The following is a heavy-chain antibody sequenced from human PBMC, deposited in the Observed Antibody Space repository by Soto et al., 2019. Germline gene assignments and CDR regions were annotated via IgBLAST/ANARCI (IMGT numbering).Heavy chain of an antibody. V-gene: IGHV1-3*01. CDR1: GYTFTSYA. CDR3: ARDFTLLWFGELSSTNWFDP. Sequence: ASVKVSCKASGYTFTSYAMHWVRQAPGQRLEWMGWINAGNGNTKYSQKFQGRVTITRDTSASTAYMELSSLRSEDTAVYYCARDFTLLWFGELSSTNWFDPWGQGTLVTVSS. CDR2: INAGNGNT. J-gene: IGHJ5*02. D-gene: IGHD3-10*01.